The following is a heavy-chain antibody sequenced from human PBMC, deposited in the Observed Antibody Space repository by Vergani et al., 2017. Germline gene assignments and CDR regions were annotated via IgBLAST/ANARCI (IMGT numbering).Heavy chain of an antibody. CDR1: GGSISSGSYY. D-gene: IGHD3-22*01. Sequence: QVQLQESGPGLVKPSQTLSLTCTVSGGSISSGSYYWSWIRQPAGKGLEWIGRIYTSGSTNYNPSLKSRVTISVDTSKNQFSLKLSSVTAADSAVYYWAREHDLYRYYYDSSGYYAGGDREAFDIGGQGTMVTVSS. J-gene: IGHJ3*02. V-gene: IGHV4-61*02. CDR2: IYTSGST. CDR3: AREHDLYRYYYDSSGYYAGGDREAFDI.